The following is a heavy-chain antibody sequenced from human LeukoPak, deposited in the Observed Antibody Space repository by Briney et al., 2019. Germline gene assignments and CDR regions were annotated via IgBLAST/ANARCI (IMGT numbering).Heavy chain of an antibody. CDR3: ARDPPIGGADVFDI. J-gene: IGHJ3*02. CDR1: GYTFTGYY. V-gene: IGHV1-2*02. CDR2: INPNSGGT. D-gene: IGHD3-10*01. Sequence: GAPVKVSCKAAGYTFTGYYMHWVRQAPGQGLEWMGWINPNSGGTNYAQKFQGRVTMTRDTSISTAYMELSRLTSDDTAVYYCARDPPIGGADVFDIWGQGTMVTVSS.